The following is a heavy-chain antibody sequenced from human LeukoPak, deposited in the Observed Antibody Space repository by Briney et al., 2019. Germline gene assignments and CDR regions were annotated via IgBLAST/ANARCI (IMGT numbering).Heavy chain of an antibody. CDR2: INWNGGST. Sequence: RPGGSLRLSCAASGFTFDDYGMSWVRQAPGKGLEWVSGINWNGGSTGYEDSVKGRFTISRDNAKNFLYLQMNSLRAEDTALYFCARAGGSDAFDIWGQGTMVTVSS. CDR1: GFTFDDYG. D-gene: IGHD5-12*01. V-gene: IGHV3-20*04. CDR3: ARAGGSDAFDI. J-gene: IGHJ3*02.